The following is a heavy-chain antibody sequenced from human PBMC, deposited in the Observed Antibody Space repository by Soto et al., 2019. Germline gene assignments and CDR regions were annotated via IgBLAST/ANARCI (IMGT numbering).Heavy chain of an antibody. J-gene: IGHJ6*02. CDR1: GGTFSSYA. D-gene: IGHD2-15*01. Sequence: QVQLVQSGAGVKKPGSSVKVSCKAPGGTFSSYAISWVRQAPGQGHEWMGGIIPIFGTAKYAQKFQGRVTITAAESTSTGYMELSSLRSEDTAVYYCSRSQGGSSSLDIYYYYYYGMDVWGQGTTVTVSS. CDR2: IIPIFGTA. V-gene: IGHV1-69*01. CDR3: SRSQGGSSSLDIYYYYYYGMDV.